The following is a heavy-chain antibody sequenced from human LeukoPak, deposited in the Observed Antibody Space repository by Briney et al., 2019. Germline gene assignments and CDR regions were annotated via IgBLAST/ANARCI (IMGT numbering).Heavy chain of an antibody. CDR3: ARGLPRYLDWLSYYFDC. D-gene: IGHD3-9*01. J-gene: IGHJ4*02. Sequence: SQNLSFNCTVSGGSICGGGYYWRWTRQQLGRGLEWNAYIDYRGSTYNNPSLKTLATISVDTSKNQCFVKRSSVTAADTAVYYCARGLPRYLDWLSYYFDCCGQATLLTASS. V-gene: IGHV4-31*01. CDR1: GGSICGGGYY. CDR2: IDYRGST.